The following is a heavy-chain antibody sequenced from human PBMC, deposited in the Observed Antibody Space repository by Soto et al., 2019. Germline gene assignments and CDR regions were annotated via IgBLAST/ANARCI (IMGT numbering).Heavy chain of an antibody. Sequence: GASVKVSCKASGYTFTGYYMHWVRQAPGQGLEWMGWINPNSGGTNYAQKFQGWVTMTRDTSISTAYMELSRLRSDDTAVYYCARGPSMAARPRAPYSSYGRDVGAKGTTVTVSS. CDR3: ARGPSMAARPRAPYSSYGRDV. CDR1: GYTFTGYY. J-gene: IGHJ6*04. CDR2: INPNSGGT. D-gene: IGHD6-6*01. V-gene: IGHV1-2*04.